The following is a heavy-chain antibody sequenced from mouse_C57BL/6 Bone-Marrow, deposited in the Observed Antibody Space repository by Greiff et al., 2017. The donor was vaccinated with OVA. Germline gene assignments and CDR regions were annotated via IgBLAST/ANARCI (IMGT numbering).Heavy chain of an antibody. Sequence: QVQLQQSGAELMKPGASVKLSCKATGYTFTGYWIEWVKQRPGHGLEWIGNINPSNGGTNYNEKFKSKATLTVDKSSSTAYMQLSSLTSEDSAVYYCAREDYGSSYDYWGQGTTLTVSS. V-gene: IGHV1-53*01. CDR2: INPSNGGT. D-gene: IGHD1-1*01. J-gene: IGHJ2*01. CDR1: GYTFTGYW. CDR3: AREDYGSSYDY.